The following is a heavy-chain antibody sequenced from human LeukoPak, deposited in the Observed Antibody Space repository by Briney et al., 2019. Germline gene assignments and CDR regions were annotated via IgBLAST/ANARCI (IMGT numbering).Heavy chain of an antibody. J-gene: IGHJ4*02. CDR2: ISYDASNK. V-gene: IGHV3-30-3*01. CDR1: GFTFSSYA. Sequence: GRSLRLSCAASGFTFSSYAMHWVRQAPGKGLEWVAVISYDASNKYYADSVKGRFSISRDNAKNSLYLQMNSLRDEDTAVYYCARSGYGSRWYFFDHWGQGTLVTVSS. CDR3: ARSGYGSRWYFFDH. D-gene: IGHD6-13*01.